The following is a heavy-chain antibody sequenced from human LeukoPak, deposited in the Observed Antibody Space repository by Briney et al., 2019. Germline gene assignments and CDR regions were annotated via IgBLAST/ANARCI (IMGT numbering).Heavy chain of an antibody. Sequence: PSETLSLTCTVSGGSISSSSYYWGWIRQPPGKGLEWIGSIYYSGSTYYNPSLKSRVTISVGTSKNQFSLKLSSVTAADTAVYYCAREFYGDYGGFDYWGQGTLVTVSS. J-gene: IGHJ4*02. CDR2: IYYSGST. D-gene: IGHD4-17*01. CDR3: AREFYGDYGGFDY. V-gene: IGHV4-39*02. CDR1: GGSISSSSYY.